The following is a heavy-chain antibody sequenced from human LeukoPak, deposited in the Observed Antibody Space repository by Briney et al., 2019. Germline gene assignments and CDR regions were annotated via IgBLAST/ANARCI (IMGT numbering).Heavy chain of an antibody. D-gene: IGHD1-26*01. V-gene: IGHV1-69*06. CDR1: GYTFTVYY. J-gene: IGHJ4*02. CDR3: ARDRGGSYYFY. Sequence: SVKVSCKASGYTFTVYYMHWARQAPGQGLEWMGGIIPIFGTANYAQKFQGRVTITADKSTSTAYMELSSLRSEDTAVYYCARDRGGSYYFYWGQGTLVTVSS. CDR2: IIPIFGTA.